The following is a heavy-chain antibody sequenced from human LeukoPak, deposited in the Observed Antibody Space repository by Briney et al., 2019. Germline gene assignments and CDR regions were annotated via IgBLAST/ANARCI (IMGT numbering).Heavy chain of an antibody. CDR1: GYTLTELS. CDR3: AIDYGHTGFGY. CDR2: FDPEDGET. Sequence: ASVKVSCKVSGYTLTELSMHWVRQAPGKGLEWMGGFDPEDGETIYAQKFQGRVTMTEGTSTDTAYMELSSLRSEDTAVYYCAIDYGHTGFGYWGQGTLVTVSS. V-gene: IGHV1-24*01. D-gene: IGHD4-17*01. J-gene: IGHJ4*02.